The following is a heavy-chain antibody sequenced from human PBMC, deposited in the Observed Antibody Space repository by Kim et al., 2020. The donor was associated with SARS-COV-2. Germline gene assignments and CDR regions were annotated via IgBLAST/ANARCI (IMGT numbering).Heavy chain of an antibody. CDR3: ARDCRRYDYVWGSYRYTYFDY. V-gene: IGHV3-11*06. CDR1: GFTFSDYY. J-gene: IGHJ4*02. D-gene: IGHD3-16*02. CDR2: ISSSSSYT. Sequence: GGSLRLSCAASGFTFSDYYMSWIRQAPGKGLEWVSYISSSSSYTNYADSVKGRFTISRDNAKNSLYLQMNSLRAEDTAVYYCARDCRRYDYVWGSYRYTYFDYWGQGTLVTVSS.